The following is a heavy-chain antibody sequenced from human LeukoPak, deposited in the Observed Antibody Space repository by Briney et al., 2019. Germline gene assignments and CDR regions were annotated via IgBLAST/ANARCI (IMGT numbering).Heavy chain of an antibody. Sequence: GASVKVSCKASGYTFTSYSMNWVRQAPGQGPEWMGIINPSDASTTYAQKFQGRVTMTRDMSTSTVYMELSSLRSEDTAVYYCARLARYSWSPIPPLYYYYYMDVWGKGTTVTVSS. CDR3: ARLARYSWSPIPPLYYYYYMDV. D-gene: IGHD1-26*01. V-gene: IGHV1-46*01. CDR2: INPSDAST. CDR1: GYTFTSYS. J-gene: IGHJ6*03.